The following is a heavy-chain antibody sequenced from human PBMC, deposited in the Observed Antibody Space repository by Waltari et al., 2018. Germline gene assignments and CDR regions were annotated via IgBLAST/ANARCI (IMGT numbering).Heavy chain of an antibody. D-gene: IGHD6-19*01. CDR2: IYSGGST. V-gene: IGHV3-23*03. CDR1: GFTFSSYA. J-gene: IGHJ4*02. Sequence: EVQLLESGGGLVQPGGSLRLSCAASGFTFSSYAMSWVRQAPGRGLGWGSVIYSGGSTYYADSVKGRFTISRDNSKNTLYLQMNSLRAEDTAVYYCAKGKQWLVYFDYWGQGTLVTVSS. CDR3: AKGKQWLVYFDY.